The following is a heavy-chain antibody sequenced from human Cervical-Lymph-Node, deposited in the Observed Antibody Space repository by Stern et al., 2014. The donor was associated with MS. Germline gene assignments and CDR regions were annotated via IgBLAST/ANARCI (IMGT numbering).Heavy chain of an antibody. V-gene: IGHV1-69*01. CDR1: GGTFSNNA. CDR2: IVPYLNTP. J-gene: IGHJ4*02. CDR3: ATNRKCGSATYYWLLDY. Sequence: VHLVESGAEVRKPGSSVKVSCKASGGTFSNNAFSWVRQAPGQGLEWMGGIVPYLNTPNYAEKFQGRVTITADQSSHTVYMELVSLRYEDTAVYYCATNRKCGSATYYWLLDYWGQGTLVTVSS. D-gene: IGHD3-10*01.